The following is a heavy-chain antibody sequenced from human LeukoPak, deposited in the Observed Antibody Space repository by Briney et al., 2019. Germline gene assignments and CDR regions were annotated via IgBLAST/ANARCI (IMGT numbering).Heavy chain of an antibody. CDR3: AKGTYYNTAMANFDY. CDR1: GFTFSSYA. Sequence: GGSLRLSCAASGFTFSSYAMSWVRQAPGKGPEWVSAVTGGGDSTYYADSVKGRFTISRDNSKNTLYLQMNSLRAEDTATYYCAKGTYYNTAMANFDYWGQGTLVTVSS. CDR2: VTGGGDST. D-gene: IGHD5-18*01. J-gene: IGHJ4*02. V-gene: IGHV3-23*01.